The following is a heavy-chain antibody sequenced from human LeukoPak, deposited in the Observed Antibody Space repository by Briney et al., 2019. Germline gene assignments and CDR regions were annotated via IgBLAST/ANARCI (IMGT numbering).Heavy chain of an antibody. V-gene: IGHV1-18*01. CDR1: GYTFTSYG. J-gene: IGHJ3*02. CDR2: ISAYNGNT. Sequence: GASVKVSCKASGYTFTSYGISWVRQAPGQGLEWMGWISAYNGNTNYAQKLQGRVTMTTDTSTSTAYMELRSLRSDDTAVYYCARGRAMIVVVITYDAFDIWGQGTMVTVSS. D-gene: IGHD3-22*01. CDR3: ARGRAMIVVVITYDAFDI.